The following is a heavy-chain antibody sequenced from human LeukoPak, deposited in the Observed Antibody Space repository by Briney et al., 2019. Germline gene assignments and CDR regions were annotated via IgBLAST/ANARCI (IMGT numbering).Heavy chain of an antibody. D-gene: IGHD3-3*01. J-gene: IGHJ5*02. CDR1: GGSISSYY. V-gene: IGHV4-59*08. CDR2: IYYSGST. CDR3: ARSYEPATRAFNWFDP. Sequence: SETLSLTCTVSGGSISSYYRSWIRQPPVKGLEWIGYIYYSGSTNYNPSLKSRVTISVDTSKNQFSLKLSSVTAADTAVYYCARSYEPATRAFNWFDPWGQGTLVTVSS.